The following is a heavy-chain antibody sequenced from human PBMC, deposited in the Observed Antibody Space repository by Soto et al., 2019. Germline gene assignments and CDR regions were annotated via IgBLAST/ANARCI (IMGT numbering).Heavy chain of an antibody. V-gene: IGHV3-11*01. D-gene: IGHD2-2*01. J-gene: IGHJ6*03. Sequence: PGGSLRLSCAASGFTFSDYYMSWIRQAPGKGLEWVSYISSSGSTIYYADSVRGRFTISRDNAKNSLYLQMNSLRAEDTAVYYCAREIEEGPAAREAYYLDVWGKGTTVTVSS. CDR2: ISSSGSTI. CDR3: AREIEEGPAAREAYYLDV. CDR1: GFTFSDYY.